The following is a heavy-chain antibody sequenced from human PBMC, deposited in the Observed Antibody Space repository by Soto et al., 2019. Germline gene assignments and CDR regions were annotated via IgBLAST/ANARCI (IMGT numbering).Heavy chain of an antibody. CDR1: GFTFSSYA. D-gene: IGHD2-21*02. CDR2: ISYDGSNK. CDR3: ARDRGRAYCGGDCYFQQ. Sequence: QVQLVESGGGVVQPGRSLRLSCAASGFTFSSYAMHWVRQAPGKGLEWVAVISYDGSNKYYADSVKGRFTISRDNSKNTLYLQMNSLRAEDTAVYYCARDRGRAYCGGDCYFQQWGQGTLVTVSS. V-gene: IGHV3-30-3*01. J-gene: IGHJ1*01.